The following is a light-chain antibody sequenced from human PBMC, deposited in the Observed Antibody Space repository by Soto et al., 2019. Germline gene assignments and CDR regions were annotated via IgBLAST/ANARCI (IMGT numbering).Light chain of an antibody. CDR3: GTWDSNLSADI. J-gene: IGLJ1*01. Sequence: CVRKQAPSVSAAPGGEVTISRSENSSNIGRTSVSWYQQLPETAPRLLIYENNKRPSGIPDRFSGSKSGTSATLVITGLQTGDEADYFCGTWDSNLSADIFGTGTKVTVL. V-gene: IGLV1-51*02. CDR2: ENN. CDR1: SSNIGRTS.